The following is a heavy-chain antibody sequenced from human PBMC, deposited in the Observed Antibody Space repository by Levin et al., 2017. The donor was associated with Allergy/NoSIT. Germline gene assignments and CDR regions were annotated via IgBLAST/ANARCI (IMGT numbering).Heavy chain of an antibody. J-gene: IGHJ4*02. CDR3: ARQPRHYDILTGYYQDRFDY. CDR2: IYYSGST. V-gene: IGHV4-39*01. D-gene: IGHD3-9*01. Sequence: SQTLSLTCTVSGGSISSSSYYWGWIRQPPGKGLEWIGSIYYSGSTYYNPSLKSRVTISVDTSKNQFSLKLSSVTAADTAVYYCARQPRHYDILTGYYQDRFDYWGQGTLVTVSS. CDR1: GGSISSSSYY.